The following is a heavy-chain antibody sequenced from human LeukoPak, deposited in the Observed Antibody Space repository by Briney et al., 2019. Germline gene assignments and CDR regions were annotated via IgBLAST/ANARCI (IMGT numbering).Heavy chain of an antibody. CDR1: GFTFSSYG. CDR2: IWYDGSNK. V-gene: IGHV3-33*01. J-gene: IGHJ4*02. CDR3: ARDQGAGAYYYYSSGYFPTF. D-gene: IGHD3-22*01. Sequence: GRSLRLSCAASGFTFSSYGMHWVRQAAGKGLGWVAVIWYDGSNKYYADSVKGRFTISRDNSKNTLYLQMNSLRAEDTALYYCARDQGAGAYYYYSSGYFPTFWGQGTLVTVSS.